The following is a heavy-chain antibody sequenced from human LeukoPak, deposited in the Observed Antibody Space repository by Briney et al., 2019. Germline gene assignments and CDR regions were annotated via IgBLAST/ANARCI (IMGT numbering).Heavy chain of an antibody. CDR3: ASGHRTGCSTMDNWFDP. CDR2: IWYDGSNK. J-gene: IGHJ5*02. Sequence: GGSLRLSCAASGFTFSSYGMHWVRQAPGKGLEWVAVIWYDGSNKYYADSVKGRFTISRDNSKNTLYLQMNSLRAEDTAVYYCASGHRTGCSTMDNWFDPWGQGTLVTVSS. CDR1: GFTFSSYG. D-gene: IGHD3/OR15-3a*01. V-gene: IGHV3-33*01.